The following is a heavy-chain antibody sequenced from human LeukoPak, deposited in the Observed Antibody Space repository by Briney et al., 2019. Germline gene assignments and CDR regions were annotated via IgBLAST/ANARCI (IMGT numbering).Heavy chain of an antibody. Sequence: PGGSLRLSCAASGFTFSSYRMHWVRQAPGEGLVWVSRIKTDGSSTSYADSVQGRFTISRDNGMNTLYLQMNSLRAEDTAMYYCARDPFGESTYWGRGILVTVSS. J-gene: IGHJ4*02. V-gene: IGHV3-74*01. CDR3: ARDPFGESTY. CDR2: IKTDGSST. D-gene: IGHD3-10*01. CDR1: GFTFSSYR.